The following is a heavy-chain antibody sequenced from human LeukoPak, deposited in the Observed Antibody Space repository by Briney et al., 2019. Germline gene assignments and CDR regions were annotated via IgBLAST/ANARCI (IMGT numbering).Heavy chain of an antibody. V-gene: IGHV3-7*01. CDR2: VKGGGSAT. CDR1: GFIFTDYW. CDR3: ARSRGDF. Sequence: PGGSLRLSCAASGFIFTDYWMNWVRQAPGRGLEWLASVKGGGSATSYVDSVKGRFTISRDNAKNSLYLQVNSLRADDTALYYCARSRGDFWGQGTLVTVSS. J-gene: IGHJ4*02.